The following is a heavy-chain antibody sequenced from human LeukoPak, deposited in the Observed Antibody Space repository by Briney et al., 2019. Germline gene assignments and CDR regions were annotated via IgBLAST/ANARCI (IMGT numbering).Heavy chain of an antibody. D-gene: IGHD3-3*01. Sequence: GGSLRLTCAASGFTFSSYSMNWVRQAPGKGLEWVSSISSSSSYIYYADSVKGRFTISRDNAKNSLYLQMNSLRAEDTAVYYCASTFWSGSPVDYFDYWGQGTLVTVSS. V-gene: IGHV3-21*01. CDR2: ISSSSSYI. J-gene: IGHJ4*02. CDR3: ASTFWSGSPVDYFDY. CDR1: GFTFSSYS.